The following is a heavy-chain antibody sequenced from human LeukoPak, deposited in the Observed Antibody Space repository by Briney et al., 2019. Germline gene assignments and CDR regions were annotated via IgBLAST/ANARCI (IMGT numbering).Heavy chain of an antibody. D-gene: IGHD3-22*01. CDR1: GFTFSSYS. J-gene: IGHJ4*02. CDR3: ARGGDTMIVVVPFDY. CDR2: ISSSSSYV. Sequence: GGSLRLSCAASGFTFSSYSMNWVRQAPGKGLEWVSSISSSSSYVYYADSVKGRFTISRDNAKNSLYLQMNSLRAEDTAVYYCARGGDTMIVVVPFDYWGQGTLVTVSS. V-gene: IGHV3-21*01.